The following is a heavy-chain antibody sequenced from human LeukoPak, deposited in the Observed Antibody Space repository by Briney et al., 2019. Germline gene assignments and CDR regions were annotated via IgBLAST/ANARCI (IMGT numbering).Heavy chain of an antibody. J-gene: IGHJ4*02. CDR1: GFTFSDYY. Sequence: GGSLRLSCAASGFTFSDYYMSWIRQAPGKWLEWVSYSSRRGSTIYYADSVKGRFTISRDNVKNSLYLQMNSLRAEDTAVYYCARGPWSGTNDYWGQGTLVTVSS. D-gene: IGHD1-7*01. CDR2: SSRRGSTI. V-gene: IGHV3-11*01. CDR3: ARGPWSGTNDY.